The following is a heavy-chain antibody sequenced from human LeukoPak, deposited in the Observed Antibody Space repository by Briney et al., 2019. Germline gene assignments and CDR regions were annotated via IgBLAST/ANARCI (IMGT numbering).Heavy chain of an antibody. D-gene: IGHD3-22*01. J-gene: IGHJ1*01. CDR2: FNPNSGGT. CDR1: GYTFTGNY. Sequence: ASVKVSCKASGYTFTGNYMHWLRQAPGQGLQWMGWFNPNSGGTNYAQKFQGRVTMTRDTSISTAYMELNRLRSDDTAVYYCARGSYDSSDFEYFHHWGQGTLVTVSS. V-gene: IGHV1-2*02. CDR3: ARGSYDSSDFEYFHH.